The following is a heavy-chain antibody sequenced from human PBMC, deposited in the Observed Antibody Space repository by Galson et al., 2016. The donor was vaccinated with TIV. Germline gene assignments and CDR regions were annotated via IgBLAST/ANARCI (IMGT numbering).Heavy chain of an antibody. CDR1: GGSFSGYY. Sequence: SETLSLTCAVYGGSFSGYYCSWIRQPPGKVLEWIGEISHSGSTSYNPSLESRVTISIDTAKNQFSLNLNSVTAADTAVYYCAREEGDYSNYAFYWGQGTLVTVSS. J-gene: IGHJ4*02. CDR3: AREEGDYSNYAFY. V-gene: IGHV4-34*01. D-gene: IGHD4-11*01. CDR2: ISHSGST.